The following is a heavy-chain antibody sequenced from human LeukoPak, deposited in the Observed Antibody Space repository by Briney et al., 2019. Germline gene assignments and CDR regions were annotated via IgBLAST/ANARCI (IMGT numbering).Heavy chain of an antibody. D-gene: IGHD2-2*01. CDR1: GFTFSSYW. Sequence: QPGGSLRLSCAASGFTFSSYWMHWVRQAPGKGLVWVSRINSDGSSTSYADSVKGRFTISRDNAKNTLYLQMNSLRAEDTAVYYCAKDWSNSSTSCYCYFQHWGQGTLVTVSS. J-gene: IGHJ1*01. CDR3: AKDWSNSSTSCYCYFQH. CDR2: INSDGSST. V-gene: IGHV3-74*01.